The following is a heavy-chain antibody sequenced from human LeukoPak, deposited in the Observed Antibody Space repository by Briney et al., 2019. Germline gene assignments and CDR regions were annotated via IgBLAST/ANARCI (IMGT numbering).Heavy chain of an antibody. CDR3: AKDRGYSSGWYPGGYYFDY. J-gene: IGHJ4*02. CDR2: ISGSGGST. Sequence: GGSLRLSCAASGFTFSSYAMSWVRQAPGKGLEWVSAISGSGGSTYYADSVEGRFTISRDNSKNTLYLQMNSLRAEDTAVYYCAKDRGYSSGWYPGGYYFDYWGQGTLVTVSS. CDR1: GFTFSSYA. D-gene: IGHD6-19*01. V-gene: IGHV3-23*01.